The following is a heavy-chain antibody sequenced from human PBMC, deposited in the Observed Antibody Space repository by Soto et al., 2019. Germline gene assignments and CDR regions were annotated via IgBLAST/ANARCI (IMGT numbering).Heavy chain of an antibody. Sequence: QVQLVQSGAEVKKPGSSVKVSCKASGGTFSNYPISWVRQAPGLGLEWMGGIIPIFGTVNYAQKFQGRVTIPADESTSTAYMELSSLRSEDTAVYYCARGNHRWLQLWYFDLWGRGTLVTVSS. CDR1: GGTFSNYP. CDR3: ARGNHRWLQLWYFDL. CDR2: IIPIFGTV. V-gene: IGHV1-69*12. J-gene: IGHJ2*01. D-gene: IGHD5-12*01.